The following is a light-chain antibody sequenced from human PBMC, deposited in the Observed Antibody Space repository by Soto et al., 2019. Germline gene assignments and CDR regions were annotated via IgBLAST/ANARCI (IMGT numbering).Light chain of an antibody. CDR3: GTWDSSLSAGGV. CDR1: SSNIGNNY. V-gene: IGLV1-51*01. Sequence: SVLTQPPSVSAAPGQKVTISCSGSSSNIGNNYVSWYQQLPGTAPKLLIYDNNKRPSGIPDRSSGSKSGTSATLGITGLQTGDEADYYCGTWDSSLSAGGVFGTGTKVTVL. J-gene: IGLJ1*01. CDR2: DNN.